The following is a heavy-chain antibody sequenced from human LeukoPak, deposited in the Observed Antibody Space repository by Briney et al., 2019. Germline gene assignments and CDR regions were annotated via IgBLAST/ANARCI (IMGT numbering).Heavy chain of an antibody. J-gene: IGHJ3*01. CDR2: ISAYNGNT. D-gene: IGHD6-6*01. CDR1: GYTFISFG. V-gene: IGHV1-18*01. CDR3: ARDSRYSHSSGAFDV. Sequence: GALVKVSCKASGYTFISFGIAWVRQAPGQGLEWVGWISAYNGNTNSAQNLQGRVIMTTDTSTSTAYMELRSLTSHDTAVYYCARDSRYSHSSGAFDVWGHGTVVTVSS.